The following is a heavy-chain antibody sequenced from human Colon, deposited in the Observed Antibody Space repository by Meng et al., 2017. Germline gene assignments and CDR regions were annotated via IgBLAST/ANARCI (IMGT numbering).Heavy chain of an antibody. CDR1: GGSVSSGTYY. J-gene: IGHJ4*02. D-gene: IGHD1-14*01. V-gene: IGHV4-61*01. Sequence: QVPLPESGPGLVRPSETLSLTCTVSGGSVSSGTYYWSWIRQPPGKGLEWIGCIYYSGTTNYNPSLKSRVTISVDTSKNQFSLKLSSVTPADTAVYFCARDRVPGKYWGQGTLVTVSS. CDR3: ARDRVPGKY. CDR2: IYYSGTT.